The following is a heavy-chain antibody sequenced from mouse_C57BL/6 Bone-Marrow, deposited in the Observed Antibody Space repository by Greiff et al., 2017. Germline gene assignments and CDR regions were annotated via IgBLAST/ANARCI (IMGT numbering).Heavy chain of an antibody. CDR1: GFTFSSYA. CDR3: ARDLYGSSYQFAY. CDR2: ISDGGSYT. V-gene: IGHV5-4*01. Sequence: EVMLVESGGGLVKPGGSLTLSCAASGFTFSSYAMSWVRQTPEKRLEWVATISDGGSYTYYPDNVKGRFTISRDNAKNNLYLQMSHLKSEDTAMYYCARDLYGSSYQFAYWGQGTLVTVSA. J-gene: IGHJ3*01. D-gene: IGHD1-1*01.